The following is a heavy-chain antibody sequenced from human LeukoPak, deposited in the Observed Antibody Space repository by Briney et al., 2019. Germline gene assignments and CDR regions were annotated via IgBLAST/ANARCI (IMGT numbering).Heavy chain of an antibody. J-gene: IGHJ6*02. V-gene: IGHV3-64*04. CDR1: GFTFSNYT. CDR3: ARDQWIGEQLVRWEYYYYYGMDV. CDR2: ISSNGGIT. Sequence: GGSLRLSCSASGFTFSNYTMHWVRQAPGKGLEYVSDISSNGGITYYADSVKGRFTVSRDNSKNMLYLQMNSLRAEDTAVYYCARDQWIGEQLVRWEYYYYYGMDVWGQGTTVTASS. D-gene: IGHD6-6*01.